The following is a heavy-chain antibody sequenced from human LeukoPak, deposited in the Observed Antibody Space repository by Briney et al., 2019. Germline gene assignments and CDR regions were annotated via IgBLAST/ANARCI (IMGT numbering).Heavy chain of an antibody. V-gene: IGHV3-33*01. Sequence: GGSLRLSCAASGFTFSIYGMHWVRPAPGKGLEWVAVIWYDGSNKYYADSVKGRFTISRDNSKNTLYLLMDSLRAEDTAVYYCAREAMTFTSYTGNYYVIGYWGEGALVTVSS. CDR2: IWYDGSNK. CDR1: GFTFSIYG. CDR3: AREAMTFTSYTGNYYVIGY. J-gene: IGHJ4*02. D-gene: IGHD1-26*01.